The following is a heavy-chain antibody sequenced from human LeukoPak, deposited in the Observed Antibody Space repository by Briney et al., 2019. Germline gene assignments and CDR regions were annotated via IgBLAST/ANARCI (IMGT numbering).Heavy chain of an antibody. CDR3: ARGYSSSWYSPVLSDP. Sequence: VAPVKVSCKASGYTFTSYDINWVRQATGQGLEWMGWMNPNSGNTGYAQKFQGRVTMTRNTSISTAYMELSSLRSEDTAVYYCARGYSSSWYSPVLSDPWGQGTLVTVSS. J-gene: IGHJ5*02. CDR1: GYTFTSYD. D-gene: IGHD6-13*01. V-gene: IGHV1-8*01. CDR2: MNPNSGNT.